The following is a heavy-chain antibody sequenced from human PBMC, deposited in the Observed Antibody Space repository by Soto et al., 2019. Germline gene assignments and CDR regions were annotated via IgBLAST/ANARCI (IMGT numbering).Heavy chain of an antibody. J-gene: IGHJ6*02. Sequence: SETLSLTCTVSGGSISSSSYYWGWIRQPPGKGLEWIGSIYYSGSTYYNPSLKSRVTISVDTSKNQFSLKLSSVTAADTAVYYCAKGDYGDYHWDYYYHGMDVWGQGTTVTVSS. CDR3: AKGDYGDYHWDYYYHGMDV. V-gene: IGHV4-39*01. D-gene: IGHD4-17*01. CDR1: GGSISSSSYY. CDR2: IYYSGST.